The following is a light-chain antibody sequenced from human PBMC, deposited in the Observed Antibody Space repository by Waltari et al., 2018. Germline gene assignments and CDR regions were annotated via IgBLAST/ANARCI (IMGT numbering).Light chain of an antibody. CDR1: SSDVGAYNY. J-gene: IGLJ3*02. CDR2: EVS. Sequence: QSALTQPASVSGSPGQSITISCTGTSSDVGAYNYVSWYQHHPGKAPKVMIYEVSNRPSGVSNRFSGSKSANTASLTISGLQAEDEADYYCSSYTTSSTLGVFGGGIKLTVL. V-gene: IGLV2-14*01. CDR3: SSYTTSSTLGV.